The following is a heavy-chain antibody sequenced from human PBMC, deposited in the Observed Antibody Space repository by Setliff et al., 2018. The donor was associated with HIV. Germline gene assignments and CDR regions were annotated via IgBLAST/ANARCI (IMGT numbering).Heavy chain of an antibody. V-gene: IGHV1-58*01. CDR3: AADPQTGTTSYDAFDI. CDR2: IVVGSDNT. J-gene: IGHJ3*02. D-gene: IGHD1-7*01. Sequence: SVKVSCKASGFTFTNSAVQWVRQARGQRLEWIGWIVVGSDNTNYAQKFQERVTITRDMSTSRAYMELSGLRTEDTAVYYCAADPQTGTTSYDAFDIWGQGTVVTVSS. CDR1: GFTFTNSA.